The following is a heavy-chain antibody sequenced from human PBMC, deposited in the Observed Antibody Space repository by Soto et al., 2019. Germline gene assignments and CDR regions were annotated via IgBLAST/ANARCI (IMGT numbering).Heavy chain of an antibody. CDR1: GFPFSAYN. CDR3: ARDRGTVTNDLGQDYGMDV. J-gene: IGHJ6*02. D-gene: IGHD4-17*01. Sequence: GGSLRLSCTASGFPFSAYNMNWVRQAPGKGLEWVACITSGGSTIYYSDSVKGRFTFSRDNAKKSVYLQMNSLRDEDTAVYYCARDRGTVTNDLGQDYGMDVWGQGTAVTVSS. CDR2: ITSGGSTI. V-gene: IGHV3-48*02.